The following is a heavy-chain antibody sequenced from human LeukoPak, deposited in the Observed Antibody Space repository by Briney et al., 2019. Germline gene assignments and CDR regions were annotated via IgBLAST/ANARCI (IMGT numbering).Heavy chain of an antibody. CDR2: ISGSGGTT. J-gene: IGHJ4*02. CDR3: AKDLGYYDSSGYIY. Sequence: GGSLRLSCAASGFTFSSYAMGWVRQAPGKGLEWVSVISGSGGTTYYADSVKGRFTISRDNSKNTLYLQMNSLRAEDTAIYYCAKDLGYYDSSGYIYWGQGTLVTVSS. D-gene: IGHD3-22*01. V-gene: IGHV3-23*01. CDR1: GFTFSSYA.